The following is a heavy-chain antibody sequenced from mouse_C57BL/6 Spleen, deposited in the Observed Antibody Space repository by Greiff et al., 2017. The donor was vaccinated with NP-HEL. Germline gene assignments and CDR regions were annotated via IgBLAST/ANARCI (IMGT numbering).Heavy chain of an antibody. J-gene: IGHJ2*01. CDR3: AREGVYDFLFDY. D-gene: IGHD2-3*01. Sequence: EVKLQESGPGLVKPSQSLSLTCSVTGYSITSGYYWNWIRQFPGNKLEWMGYISYDGSNNYNPSLKNRISITRDTSKNQFFLKLNSVTTEDTATYYCAREGVYDFLFDYWGQGTTLTVSS. V-gene: IGHV3-6*01. CDR1: GYSITSGYY. CDR2: ISYDGSN.